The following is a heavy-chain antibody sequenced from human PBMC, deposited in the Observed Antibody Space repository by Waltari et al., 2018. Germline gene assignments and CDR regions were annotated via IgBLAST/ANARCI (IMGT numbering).Heavy chain of an antibody. CDR2: IYLDGRHT. V-gene: IGHV3-74*01. CDR1: GFTFSNYW. J-gene: IGHJ3*02. D-gene: IGHD3-22*01. CDR3: AHLLVISTFDTSDM. Sequence: EVQLVDSGGGLVQPGGSLRLACVASGFTFSNYWRHWVGQATGKGLEGVSRIYLDGRHTVYADAVKGRFIISRDNAKNTLYLQMNSLRAEDTAVYYCAHLLVISTFDTSDMWGRGTMVTVSS.